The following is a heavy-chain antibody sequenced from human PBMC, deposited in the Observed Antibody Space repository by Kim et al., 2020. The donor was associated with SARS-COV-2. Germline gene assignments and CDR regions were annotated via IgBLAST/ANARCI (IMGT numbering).Heavy chain of an antibody. CDR3: ASPVAVAGEVDY. V-gene: IGHV4-39*01. J-gene: IGHJ4*02. Sequence: SETLSLTCTVSGGSISSSSYYWGWIRQPPGKGLEWIGSIYYSGSTYYNPSLKSRVTISVDTSKNQFSLKLSSVTAADTAVYYCASPVAVAGEVDYWGQGTLVTVSS. CDR2: IYYSGST. D-gene: IGHD6-19*01. CDR1: GGSISSSSYY.